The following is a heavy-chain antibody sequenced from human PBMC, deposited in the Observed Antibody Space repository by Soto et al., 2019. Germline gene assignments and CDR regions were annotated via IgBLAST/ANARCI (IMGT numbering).Heavy chain of an antibody. D-gene: IGHD3-22*01. CDR2: ISGSGGST. CDR1: GFTFSSYA. CDR3: AKGRITMIRGHHHDWFDP. V-gene: IGHV3-23*01. J-gene: IGHJ5*02. Sequence: EVQLLESGGGLVQPGGSLRLSCAASGFTFSSYAMSWVRQAPGKGLEWVSAISGSGGSTYYADSVKGRFTISRDNSKNALYLQMNSLSAEDTAVYYCAKGRITMIRGHHHDWFDPWGQGTLVTVSS.